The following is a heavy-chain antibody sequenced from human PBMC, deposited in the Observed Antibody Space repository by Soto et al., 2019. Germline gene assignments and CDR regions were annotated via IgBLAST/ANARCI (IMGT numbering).Heavy chain of an antibody. J-gene: IGHJ4*02. V-gene: IGHV4-34*01. CDR1: GGSFTDHY. D-gene: IGHD4-4*01. CDR3: ARRSKWLQLRYFDY. CDR2: VRHGIST. Sequence: KTSETLSLTCSLSGGSFTDHYWSWIRQPPGKGLEWIGEVRHGISTNYNPSLKSRVTMSVDMSKSQFSLSLNSVTAADTAVYYCARRSKWLQLRYFDYWGLGTLVTV.